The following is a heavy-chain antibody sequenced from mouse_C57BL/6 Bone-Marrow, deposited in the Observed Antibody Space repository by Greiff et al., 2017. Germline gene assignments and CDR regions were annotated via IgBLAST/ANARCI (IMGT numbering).Heavy chain of an antibody. D-gene: IGHD2-5*01. CDR1: GYTFTNYW. CDR2: IYPGGGYT. V-gene: IGHV1-63*01. Sequence: QVQLQQSGAELLRPGTSVKMSCKASGYTFTNYWIGWAKQRPGHGLEWIGDIYPGGGYTNYNEKFKGKATLTADKSSSTAYMQFSSLTSEDSAIYYGARHSNYGYAMDYWGQGTSVTVSS. CDR3: ARHSNYGYAMDY. J-gene: IGHJ4*01.